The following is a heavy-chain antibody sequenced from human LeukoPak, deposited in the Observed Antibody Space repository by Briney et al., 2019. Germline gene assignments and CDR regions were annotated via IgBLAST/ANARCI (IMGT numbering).Heavy chain of an antibody. CDR1: GGSISNDY. CDR2: IYTSGSI. D-gene: IGHD2/OR15-2a*01. CDR3: AREGPLWPFDY. J-gene: IGHJ4*02. Sequence: SETLSLSCSVSGGSISNDYWSSIRRPAGKGLECIGRIYTSGSINYNPSLKSQDTMSVDKYESQFSPKLISMNASATVVYYCAREGPLWPFDYWGQGTLVTVSS. V-gene: IGHV4-4*07.